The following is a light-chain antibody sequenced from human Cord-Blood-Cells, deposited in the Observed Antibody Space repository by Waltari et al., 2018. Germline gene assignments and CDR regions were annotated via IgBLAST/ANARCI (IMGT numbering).Light chain of an antibody. CDR2: DAS. J-gene: IGKJ1*01. V-gene: IGKV3-11*01. CDR1: QSVSSY. CDR3: QQRSNWPT. Sequence: EIVLTQSPATLPLSPGERATLSSRASQSVSSYLAWYQQKPGQAPRLLIYDASNRATGIPARFSGSGSGTDFTLTISSLEPEDFAVYYCQQRSNWPTFGQGTKVEIK.